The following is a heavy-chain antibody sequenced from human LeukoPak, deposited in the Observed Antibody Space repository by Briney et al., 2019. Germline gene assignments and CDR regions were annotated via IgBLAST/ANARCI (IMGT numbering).Heavy chain of an antibody. Sequence: SVKVSCKASGGTFSSYAISWVRQAPGQGLEWMGGIIPIFGTANYAQKFQGRVTITADESTSTAYMELSSLRSEDTAVYYCARDRNHYDSSGYWRYFDYWGQGTLVTVSS. CDR2: IIPIFGTA. CDR1: GGTFSSYA. D-gene: IGHD3-22*01. J-gene: IGHJ4*02. V-gene: IGHV1-69*01. CDR3: ARDRNHYDSSGYWRYFDY.